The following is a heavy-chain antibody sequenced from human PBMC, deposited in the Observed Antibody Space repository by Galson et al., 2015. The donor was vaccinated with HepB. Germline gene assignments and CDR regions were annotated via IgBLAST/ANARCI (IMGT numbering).Heavy chain of an antibody. D-gene: IGHD6-19*01. CDR2: ISYDGSNK. CDR3: AREFVAVAGRNSDAFDI. Sequence: SLRLSCAASGFTFSSYGMHWVRQAPGKGLEWVAVISYDGSNKYYADSVKGRFTISRDNSKNTLNLQMNSLRAEDTAVYYCAREFVAVAGRNSDAFDIWGQGTMVTVSS. CDR1: GFTFSSYG. J-gene: IGHJ3*02. V-gene: IGHV3-30*03.